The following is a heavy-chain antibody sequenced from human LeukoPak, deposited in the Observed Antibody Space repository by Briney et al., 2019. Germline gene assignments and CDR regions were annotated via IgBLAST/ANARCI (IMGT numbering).Heavy chain of an antibody. CDR3: ARSNAYYYDSRALALPPDY. CDR2: INPSGGST. Sequence: ASVKVSCKASGYTFTSYYMHWVRQAPGQGLEWMGIINPSGGSTSYAQKFQGRVTMTRDMSTSTVYMELRSLRSDDTAVYYCARSNAYYYDSRALALPPDYWGQGTVVTVSS. CDR1: GYTFTSYY. V-gene: IGHV1-46*01. D-gene: IGHD3-22*01. J-gene: IGHJ4*02.